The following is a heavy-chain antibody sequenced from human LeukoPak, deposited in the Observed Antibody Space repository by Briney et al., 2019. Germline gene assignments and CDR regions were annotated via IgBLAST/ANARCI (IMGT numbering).Heavy chain of an antibody. J-gene: IGHJ4*02. D-gene: IGHD5-24*01. Sequence: ASETVSLTCAVYGGSFSGYYWSWLRQPPGKGLEWIGEINHSGSTNYNPSLKSRVTISVDTSKNQFSLKLSSVTAADTAVYYCAIQRWLQFHWGQGTLVTVSS. V-gene: IGHV4-34*01. CDR1: GGSFSGYY. CDR3: AIQRWLQFH. CDR2: INHSGST.